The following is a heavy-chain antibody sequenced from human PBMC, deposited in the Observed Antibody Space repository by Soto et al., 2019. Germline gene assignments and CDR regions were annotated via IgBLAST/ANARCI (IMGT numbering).Heavy chain of an antibody. V-gene: IGHV3-33*01. Sequence: PGGSLRLSCVASGFTLRSYGMHWVLQAPGKXLEWVAIIWYDGDSKKYADSVKGRFTISRDYSKNTLNLQMNSLKVEDTAVYYCAREVGVPGAGGRNYYYYGMDVWGQGTTVTVSS. J-gene: IGHJ6*02. CDR2: IWYDGDSK. CDR3: AREVGVPGAGGRNYYYYGMDV. D-gene: IGHD6-13*01. CDR1: GFTLRSYG.